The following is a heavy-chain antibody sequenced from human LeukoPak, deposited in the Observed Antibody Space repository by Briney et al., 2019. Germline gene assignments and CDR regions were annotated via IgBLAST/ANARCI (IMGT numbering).Heavy chain of an antibody. CDR3: ARHSRIIDIVVVPAAKFDY. D-gene: IGHD2-2*01. V-gene: IGHV4-39*01. CDR2: MSYSGST. Sequence: SETLSLTCTVSGGSITSSSHLWGWIRQPPGKGLEWIGSMSYSGSTYYNPSLKSPVTMSVDTAKKQFSLKLSSVTAADTAVYYCARHSRIIDIVVVPAAKFDYWGQGTLVTVSS. CDR1: GGSITSSSHL. J-gene: IGHJ4*02.